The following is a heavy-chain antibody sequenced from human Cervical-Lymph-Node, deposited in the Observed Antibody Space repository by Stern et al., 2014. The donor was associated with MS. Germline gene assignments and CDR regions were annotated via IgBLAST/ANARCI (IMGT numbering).Heavy chain of an antibody. J-gene: IGHJ4*02. CDR1: GFTFSAYW. V-gene: IGHV3-74*01. Sequence: EVQLVESGGGLVQPGGSLRLSCAASGFTFSAYWMHWVRQAPGKGLLWVSRINGDGSSTNSADSVKGRFIMSKDKAQKTPDLLTHSLRAEDTAVYYCARGRGFFDYWGQGTLVTVSS. CDR2: INGDGSST. CDR3: ARGRGFFDY.